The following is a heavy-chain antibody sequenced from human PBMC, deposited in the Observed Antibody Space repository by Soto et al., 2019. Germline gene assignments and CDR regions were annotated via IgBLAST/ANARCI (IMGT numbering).Heavy chain of an antibody. V-gene: IGHV3-53*04. CDR3: ARKPDSIPSGGDV. J-gene: IGHJ6*04. Sequence: EVQLVESGGGLVQPGGSLRLSCTASGFAVRHNSMNLVRQAPGKGLEWVSLIYSGGDTAYADSVKGRFTISRHTSQNTLYLQMNSLRAEDTAVYYCARKPDSIPSGGDVWGKGTAVTVSS. CDR2: IYSGGDT. CDR1: GFAVRHNS. D-gene: IGHD3-10*01.